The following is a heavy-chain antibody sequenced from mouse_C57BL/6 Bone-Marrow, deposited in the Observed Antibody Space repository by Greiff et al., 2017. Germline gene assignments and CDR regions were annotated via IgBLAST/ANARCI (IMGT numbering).Heavy chain of an antibody. CDR3: ARDPMITTGYYYAMDY. D-gene: IGHD2-4*01. J-gene: IGHJ4*01. CDR1: GYTFTSYW. Sequence: VQLQQSGAELVKPGASVKLSCKASGYTFTSYWMQWVKQRPGQGLEWIGEIDPSDSYTNYNQKFKGKATLTVDTSSSTAYMQLSSLTSEDSAVYYCARDPMITTGYYYAMDYWGQGTSVNVSS. V-gene: IGHV1-50*01. CDR2: IDPSDSYT.